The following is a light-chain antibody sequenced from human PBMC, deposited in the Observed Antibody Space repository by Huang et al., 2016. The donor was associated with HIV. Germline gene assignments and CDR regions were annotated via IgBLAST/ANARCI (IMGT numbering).Light chain of an antibody. CDR2: GSS. CDR1: QSVRDN. CDR3: QRYYTWPRT. Sequence: EVLMTQSPVTLSESPGGRVTISCWASQSVRDNLAWFQRKPGQAPRLLVHGSSTRATGVPARFSGSGSGTGFTLTITSLQSDDYAVYYCQRYYTWPRTFGQGTRVE. J-gene: IGKJ1*01. V-gene: IGKV3-15*01.